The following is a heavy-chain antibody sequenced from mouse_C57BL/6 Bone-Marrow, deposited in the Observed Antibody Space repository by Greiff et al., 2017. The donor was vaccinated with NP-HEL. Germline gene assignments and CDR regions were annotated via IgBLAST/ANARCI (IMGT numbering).Heavy chain of an antibody. V-gene: IGHV5-16*01. CDR3: ARVSDYAMDY. CDR2: INYDGSST. Sequence: DVHLVESEGGLVQPGSSMKLSCTASGFTFSDYYMAWVRQVPEKGLEWVANINYDGSSTYYLDSLKSRFIISRDNAKNILYLQMSSLKSEDTATYYCARVSDYAMDYWGQGTSVTVSS. J-gene: IGHJ4*01. CDR1: GFTFSDYY.